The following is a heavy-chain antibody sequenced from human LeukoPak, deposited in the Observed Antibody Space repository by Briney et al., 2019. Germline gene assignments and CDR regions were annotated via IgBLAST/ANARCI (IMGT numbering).Heavy chain of an antibody. V-gene: IGHV4-34*01. J-gene: IGHJ4*02. CDR1: GGSFSGYY. CDR3: ARQAGVRGNHYDY. Sequence: SETLSLTCAVYGGSFSGYYWSWIRQPPGKGLEWIGEINHSGSTNYNPSLKSRVTISVDTSKNQFSLKLSSVTAADTAVYYCARQAGVRGNHYDYWGQGTLVTVSS. CDR2: INHSGST. D-gene: IGHD3-10*01.